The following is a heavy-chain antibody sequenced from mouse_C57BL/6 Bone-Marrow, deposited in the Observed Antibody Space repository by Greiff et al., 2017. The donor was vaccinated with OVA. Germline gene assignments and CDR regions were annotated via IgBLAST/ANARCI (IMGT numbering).Heavy chain of an antibody. D-gene: IGHD1-1*01. J-gene: IGHJ4*01. CDR3: ARGDDGSSYVLYYYAMDY. CDR1: GYTFTSYW. Sequence: QVHVKQPGAELVKPGASVKLSCKASGYTFTSYWMHWVKQRPGRGLEWIGRIDPNSGGTKYNEKFKSKATLTVDKPSSTAYMQLSSLTSEDSAVYYCARGDDGSSYVLYYYAMDYWGQGTSVTVSS. V-gene: IGHV1-72*01. CDR2: IDPNSGGT.